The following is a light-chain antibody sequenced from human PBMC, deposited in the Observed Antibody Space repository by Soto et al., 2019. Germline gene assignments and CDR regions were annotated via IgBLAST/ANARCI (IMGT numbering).Light chain of an antibody. Sequence: DIQMTQSPSTLSASVGDRVTITCRASQSISSWLAWYQQKPGKAPKLLIYKASSLESGVPSRFSGGGARTEFPLTSSSLHPDDVATYYCQQYNSYWTFGQGTKVEIK. CDR2: KAS. J-gene: IGKJ1*01. V-gene: IGKV1-5*03. CDR3: QQYNSYWT. CDR1: QSISSW.